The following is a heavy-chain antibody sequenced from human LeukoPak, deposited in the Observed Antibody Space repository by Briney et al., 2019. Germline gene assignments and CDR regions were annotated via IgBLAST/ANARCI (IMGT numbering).Heavy chain of an antibody. CDR3: ARGGDSSGHTDY. J-gene: IGHJ4*02. CDR2: MNPNSGNT. CDR1: GYTFTSND. Sequence: ASVKVSCKASGYTFTSNDINWVRQATGQGLEWMGWMNPNSGNTGYAQKFQGRVTMTRNTPISTAYMELSSLRSEDTAVHYCARGGDSSGHTDYWGQGTLVTVSS. V-gene: IGHV1-8*01. D-gene: IGHD3-22*01.